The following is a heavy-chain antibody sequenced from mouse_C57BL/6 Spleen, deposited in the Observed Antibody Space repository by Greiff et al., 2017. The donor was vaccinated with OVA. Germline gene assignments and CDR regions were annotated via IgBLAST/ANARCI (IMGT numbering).Heavy chain of an antibody. CDR2: IDPENGDT. J-gene: IGHJ4*01. CDR1: GFNIKDDY. V-gene: IGHV14-4*01. CDR3: TRGYAMDY. Sequence: EVQLQQSGAELVRPGASVKLSCTASGFNIKDDYMHWVKQRPEQGLEWIGWIDPENGDTEYASKFQGKATITADTSSNTAYLQLSSLTSEDTAVDYCTRGYAMDYWGQGTSVTVSS.